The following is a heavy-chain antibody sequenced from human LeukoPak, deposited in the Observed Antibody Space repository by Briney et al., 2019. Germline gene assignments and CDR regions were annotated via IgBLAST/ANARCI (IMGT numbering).Heavy chain of an antibody. D-gene: IGHD4-23*01. V-gene: IGHV4-38-2*02. CDR2: AYHSGEA. Sequence: SESLSLTCTVSGYSISNDYYWAWIRQTPGKGLEWIGSAYHSGEAYHNPSLKSRVTISLDTSRKQFSLNLNSVTAADTAVYYCAMTTVVTSDPYFDYWGQGTLVTVSS. CDR3: AMTTVVTSDPYFDY. CDR1: GYSISNDYY. J-gene: IGHJ4*02.